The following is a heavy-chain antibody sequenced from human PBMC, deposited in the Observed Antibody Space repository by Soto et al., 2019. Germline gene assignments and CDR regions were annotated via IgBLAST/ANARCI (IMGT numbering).Heavy chain of an antibody. CDR2: VYYTGGT. CDR3: VRQGIDYLHGLVDV. Sequence: QVHVQQSGPGLVKPSETLSLSCTVSSGPSSSHNWGWIRQPPGRGLEWIGYVYYTGGTSYNPSLPSRVTISADTSTNHISLTLSSVTAADTAVYYCVRQGIDYLHGLVDVWGQGTTVSVSS. CDR1: SGPSSSHN. J-gene: IGHJ6*02. V-gene: IGHV4-59*08. D-gene: IGHD1-26*01.